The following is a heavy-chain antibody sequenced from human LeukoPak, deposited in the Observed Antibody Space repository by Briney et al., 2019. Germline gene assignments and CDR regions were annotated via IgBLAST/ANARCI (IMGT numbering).Heavy chain of an antibody. CDR2: ITSGSSYI. CDR1: GFTFSSYE. CDR3: ARDPYSGSYGNYYYYFMDV. Sequence: GGSLRLSCAASGFTFSSYEMNWVRQAPGKGLEWVSSITSGSSYIYYADSVKGRFTISRDNAKNSLYLQMNGLRAEDTAVYCCARDPYSGSYGNYYYYFMDVWGKGTTVTISS. J-gene: IGHJ6*03. V-gene: IGHV3-21*01. D-gene: IGHD1-26*01.